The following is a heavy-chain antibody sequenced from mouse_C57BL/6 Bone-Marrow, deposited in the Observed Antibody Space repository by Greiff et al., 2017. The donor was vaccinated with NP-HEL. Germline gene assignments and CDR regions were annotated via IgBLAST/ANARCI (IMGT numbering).Heavy chain of an antibody. CDR3: ARDEGYYPFAY. CDR2: INYDGSST. J-gene: IGHJ3*01. Sequence: EVQLVESEGGLVQPGSSMKLSCTASGFTFSDYYMAWVRQVPEKGLEWVANINYDGSSTYYLDSLKSRFIISRDNAKNILYLQMSSLKSEDTATYYCARDEGYYPFAYWGQGTLVTVSA. D-gene: IGHD2-3*01. V-gene: IGHV5-16*01. CDR1: GFTFSDYY.